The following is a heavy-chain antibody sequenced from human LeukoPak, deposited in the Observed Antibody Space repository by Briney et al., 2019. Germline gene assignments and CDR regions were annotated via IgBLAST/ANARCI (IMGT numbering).Heavy chain of an antibody. Sequence: GRSLRLSCAASGFIFSNYGMHWVRQAPGKGLEWVAVIWYDGSNKYYADSVKGRFTISRDNSKNTLYLQMSSLRAEDTAVYYCARDLAMYYYDSSGCLDYWGLGTLVTVSS. J-gene: IGHJ4*02. CDR3: ARDLAMYYYDSSGCLDY. D-gene: IGHD3-22*01. CDR2: IWYDGSNK. CDR1: GFIFSNYG. V-gene: IGHV3-33*01.